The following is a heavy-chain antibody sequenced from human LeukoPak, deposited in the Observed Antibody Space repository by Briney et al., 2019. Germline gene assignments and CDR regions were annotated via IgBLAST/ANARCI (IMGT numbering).Heavy chain of an antibody. CDR3: AKDDDWGRYKH. V-gene: IGHV3-7*03. D-gene: IGHD3-16*01. CDR2: IKPDGGET. Sequence: GGSLRLSCAASGFTFSRYWMSWVRQAPGKGLEWVANIKPDGGETYYVDSVKGRFTISRDNAKSSLYLQMNSLRAEDTAMYYCAKDDDWGRYKHWGQGTLVTVSS. J-gene: IGHJ1*01. CDR1: GFTFSRYW.